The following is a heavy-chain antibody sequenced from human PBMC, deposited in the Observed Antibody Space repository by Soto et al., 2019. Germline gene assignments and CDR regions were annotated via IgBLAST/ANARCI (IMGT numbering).Heavy chain of an antibody. Sequence: GGSLRHSCAASGFTFDDYAMHWVRQAPGKGLEWVSGISWNSGSIGYADSVKGRFTISRDNAKNSLYLQMNSLRAEDTALYYCAKDFRTYCSGGSCYSEGDFQHWGQGTLVTVSS. J-gene: IGHJ1*01. D-gene: IGHD2-15*01. CDR3: AKDFRTYCSGGSCYSEGDFQH. CDR2: ISWNSGSI. V-gene: IGHV3-9*01. CDR1: GFTFDDYA.